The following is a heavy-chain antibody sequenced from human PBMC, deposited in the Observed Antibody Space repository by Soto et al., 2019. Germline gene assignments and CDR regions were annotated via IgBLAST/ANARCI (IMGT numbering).Heavy chain of an antibody. V-gene: IGHV4-34*01. Sequence: SETLSLTCAVYGGSFSGYYWSWIRQPPGKGLEWIGEINHSGSTNYNPSLKSRVTISVDTSKNQFSLKLSSVTAADTAVYYCARNRPSNMVRGVIKRYCNFDYWGQGTLVTVSS. D-gene: IGHD3-10*01. CDR1: GGSFSGYY. J-gene: IGHJ4*02. CDR3: ARNRPSNMVRGVIKRYCNFDY. CDR2: INHSGST.